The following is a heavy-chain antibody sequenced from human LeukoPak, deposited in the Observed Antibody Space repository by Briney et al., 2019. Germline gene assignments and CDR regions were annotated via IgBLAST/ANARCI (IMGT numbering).Heavy chain of an antibody. J-gene: IGHJ4*02. V-gene: IGHV4-39*01. Sequence: SETLSLTCTVSGGSISSSTYYWGWIRQPPGKGLEWIGSIYSVTTSYNPSLKSRVTISVDTSKNQFSLKLTSVTAADTAVYYCARHFGSSSVSPYDYWDQGTLLTVSS. CDR3: ARHFGSSSVSPYDY. D-gene: IGHD6-6*01. CDR2: IYSVTT. CDR1: GGSISSSTYY.